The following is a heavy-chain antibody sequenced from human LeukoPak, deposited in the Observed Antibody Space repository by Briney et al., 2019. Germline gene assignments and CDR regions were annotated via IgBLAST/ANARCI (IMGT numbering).Heavy chain of an antibody. CDR1: GFTFSSYA. V-gene: IGHV3-23*01. D-gene: IGHD4-17*01. CDR3: AKLIRAVTKYYFDY. J-gene: IGHJ4*02. CDR2: ISGSGGST. Sequence: GGSLRLSCAASGFTFSSYAMSWVRQAPGKGLEWVSAISGSGGSTYYADSVKGRLTISRDNSKNTLYLQMNSLRAEDTAVYYCAKLIRAVTKYYFDYWGQGTLVTVSS.